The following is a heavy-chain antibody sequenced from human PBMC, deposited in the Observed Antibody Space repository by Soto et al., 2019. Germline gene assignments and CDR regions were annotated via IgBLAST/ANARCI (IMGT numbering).Heavy chain of an antibody. Sequence: PSETLSLSCTVSGVSIRSSSYYWGWIRQPPGKGLEWIGSIYYSGSTYYNPSLKSRVTISVDTSKNQFSLKLSSVTAADTAVYYCARHRGSSGWYRAGYDAFDIWGQGTMVTVS. CDR1: GVSIRSSSYY. CDR3: ARHRGSSGWYRAGYDAFDI. D-gene: IGHD6-19*01. J-gene: IGHJ3*02. CDR2: IYYSGST. V-gene: IGHV4-39*01.